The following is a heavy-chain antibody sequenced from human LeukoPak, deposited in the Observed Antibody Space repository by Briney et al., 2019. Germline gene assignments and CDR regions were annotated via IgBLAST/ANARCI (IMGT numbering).Heavy chain of an antibody. D-gene: IGHD3-22*01. CDR3: AKGVGLYYDSSGYSQPFDY. CDR2: ISGSGGST. J-gene: IGHJ4*02. CDR1: GFTFSSYA. V-gene: IGHV3-23*01. Sequence: GGSLRLSCAASGFTFSSYAMSWVRQAPGKGLEWVSAISGSGGSTYYADSVKGRFTISRDNSKNTLYLQMNSLRAEDTAVYYCAKGVGLYYDSSGYSQPFDYWGQGTLVTVSS.